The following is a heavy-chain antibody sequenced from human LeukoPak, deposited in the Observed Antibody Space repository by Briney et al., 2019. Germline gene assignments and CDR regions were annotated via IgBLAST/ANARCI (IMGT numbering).Heavy chain of an antibody. Sequence: GGSLRLSCAASGFTFSSYWMHWVRQAPGKGLVWVSRINSDGSSTSYADSVKGRFTISRDNAKNTLYLQMNSLRAEDTAVYYCARDPNKYDFWSGYFVYFDYWGQGTLVTVSS. CDR3: ARDPNKYDFWSGYFVYFDY. J-gene: IGHJ4*02. CDR1: GFTFSSYW. V-gene: IGHV3-74*01. D-gene: IGHD3-3*01. CDR2: INSDGSST.